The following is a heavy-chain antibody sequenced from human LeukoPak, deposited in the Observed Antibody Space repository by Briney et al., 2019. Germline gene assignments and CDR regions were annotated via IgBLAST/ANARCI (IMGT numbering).Heavy chain of an antibody. CDR1: GGSISSSSYY. CDR3: ASPYYYDSSGYYWDDAFDI. Sequence: SETLSLTCTVSGGSISSSSYYWGWIRQPPGKGLEWIGSIYYIGSTYYNPSLKSRVTISVDTSKNQFSLKLSSVTAADTAVYYCASPYYYDSSGYYWDDAFDIWGQGTMVTVSS. J-gene: IGHJ3*02. D-gene: IGHD3-22*01. V-gene: IGHV4-39*01. CDR2: IYYIGST.